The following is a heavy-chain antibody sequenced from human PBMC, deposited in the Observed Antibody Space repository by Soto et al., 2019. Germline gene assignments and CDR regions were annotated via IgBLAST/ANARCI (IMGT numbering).Heavy chain of an antibody. CDR3: ARDDTIFSFDP. J-gene: IGHJ5*02. CDR1: GGSISSGDYY. D-gene: IGHD3-3*01. V-gene: IGHV4-30-4*01. CDR2: ISYSGST. Sequence: PSETLSLTCTVSGGSISSGDYYWSWIREPPGKGLEWIGYISYSGSTYYNPTLKSRVTISVDTSKNQFSLKLSSVTAADPAVYYCARDDTIFSFDPWGQGTLVTVSS.